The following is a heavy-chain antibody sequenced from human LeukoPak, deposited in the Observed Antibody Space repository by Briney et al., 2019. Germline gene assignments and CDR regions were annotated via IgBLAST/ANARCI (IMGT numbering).Heavy chain of an antibody. CDR3: ARNRAGYSSSWYNY. D-gene: IGHD6-13*01. CDR2: IKQDGSEK. V-gene: IGHV3-7*03. CDR1: GFTFSSYW. J-gene: IGHJ4*02. Sequence: GGSLRLSCTASGFTFSSYWMSWVRQAPGKGLEWVANIKQDGSEKYYVDSVKGRFSISRDNSKNTLYLQMNSLRAEDTAVYYCARNRAGYSSSWYNYWGQGTLVTVSS.